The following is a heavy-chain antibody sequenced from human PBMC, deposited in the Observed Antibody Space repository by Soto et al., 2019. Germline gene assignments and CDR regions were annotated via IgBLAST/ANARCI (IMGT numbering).Heavy chain of an antibody. J-gene: IGHJ4*02. Sequence: SETLSLTCTVSGGSIGSYYWSWIRQPPGKGLEWIGYIYYSGSTNYNPSLKSRVTISVDTSKNQFSLKLSSVTAADTAVYYCARDPSDSSGYYFDYWGQGTLVTVSS. V-gene: IGHV4-59*01. CDR2: IYYSGST. CDR3: ARDPSDSSGYYFDY. D-gene: IGHD3-22*01. CDR1: GGSIGSYY.